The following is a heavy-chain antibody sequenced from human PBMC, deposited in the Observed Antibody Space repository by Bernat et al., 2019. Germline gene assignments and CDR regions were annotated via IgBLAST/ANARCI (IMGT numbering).Heavy chain of an antibody. V-gene: IGHV3-7*03. Sequence: EVQLVESGGGLVQPGGSLRLSCAASGFTLSIYWMSWVRQAPGKRLKWVATISSDGSGKYYVDSMKGRFTISRDNAKNSQYLQMNSLGAEDTAVYYCARENWGAFDYWGQGTLVTVSS. CDR2: ISSDGSGK. CDR1: GFTLSIYW. J-gene: IGHJ4*02. D-gene: IGHD7-27*01. CDR3: ARENWGAFDY.